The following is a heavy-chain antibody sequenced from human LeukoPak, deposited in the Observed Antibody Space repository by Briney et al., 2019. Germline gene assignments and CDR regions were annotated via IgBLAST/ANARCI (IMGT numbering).Heavy chain of an antibody. Sequence: GGSLRLSCAASGFTFSSYEMNWVRQAPGKGLEWVSYISSSGTTINYADSVKGRFTMSRDNAKRSLYLQMNSLSAEDTAVYYCARGPRGGTLDFWGQGTLVTVSS. CDR1: GFTFSSYE. V-gene: IGHV3-48*03. J-gene: IGHJ4*02. CDR3: ARGPRGGTLDF. CDR2: ISSSGTTI. D-gene: IGHD3-10*01.